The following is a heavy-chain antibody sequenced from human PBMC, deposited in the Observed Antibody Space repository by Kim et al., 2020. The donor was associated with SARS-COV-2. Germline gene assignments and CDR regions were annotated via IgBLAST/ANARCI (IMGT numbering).Heavy chain of an antibody. Sequence: FTISRDNSKTTLYLQMNSLRAEDTAVYYCAKDSVRASMIVVVITLDYFDYWGQGTLVTVSS. J-gene: IGHJ4*02. D-gene: IGHD3-22*01. CDR3: AKDSVRASMIVVVITLDYFDY. V-gene: IGHV3-23*01.